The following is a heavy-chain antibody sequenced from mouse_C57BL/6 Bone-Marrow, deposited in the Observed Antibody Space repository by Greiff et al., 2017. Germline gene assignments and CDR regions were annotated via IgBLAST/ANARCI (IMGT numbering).Heavy chain of an antibody. CDR1: GYSFTGYY. Sequence: EVQLQQSGPELVKPGASVKISCKASGYSFTGYYMNWVKQSPEKSLEWIGEINPSTGGTTYNQKFKAKATLTVDKSSSTAYMQLKSLTSEDSAVYYCAREGYDSPHWYFDVWGTGTTVTVSS. CDR2: INPSTGGT. J-gene: IGHJ1*03. CDR3: AREGYDSPHWYFDV. V-gene: IGHV1-42*01. D-gene: IGHD1-1*01.